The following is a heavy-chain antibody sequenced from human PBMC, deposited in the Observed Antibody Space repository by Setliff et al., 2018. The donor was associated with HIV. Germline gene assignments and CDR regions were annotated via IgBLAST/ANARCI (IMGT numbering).Heavy chain of an antibody. CDR1: GNTFTKYY. V-gene: IGHV1-46*01. J-gene: IGHJ5*02. Sequence: VSCKASGNTFTKYYMHWVRQAPGQGLEWMGVINPTGGSTRNTQKFWGRVTITTHESTSTAYMELSSLRSEDTAVYYCARDFGGYCSSMSCPGLFDPWGQGTLVTVSS. D-gene: IGHD2-2*01. CDR2: INPTGGST. CDR3: ARDFGGYCSSMSCPGLFDP.